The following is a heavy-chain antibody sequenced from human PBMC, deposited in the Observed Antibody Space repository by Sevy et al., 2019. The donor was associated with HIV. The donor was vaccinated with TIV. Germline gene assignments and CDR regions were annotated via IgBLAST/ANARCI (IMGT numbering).Heavy chain of an antibody. CDR1: GFTFSPYW. CDR3: AGGVGLDC. Sequence: GGSLRLSCAASGFTFSPYWMTWVRQAPGKGLEWVANIRPDGSDKYCVDSVKRRFTISRDNAKNSLNLQMNSLRADDTDMYYCAGGVGLDCWGQGALVTVSS. CDR2: IRPDGSDK. J-gene: IGHJ4*02. D-gene: IGHD1-26*01. V-gene: IGHV3-7*01.